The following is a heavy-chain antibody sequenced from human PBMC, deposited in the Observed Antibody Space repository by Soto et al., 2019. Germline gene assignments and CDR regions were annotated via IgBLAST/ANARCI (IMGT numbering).Heavy chain of an antibody. CDR2: ISGSGSSI. Sequence: GGALRLSCAASGFTFSNYAMTWVRQAPWKGLEWVSGISGSGSSIYYADSVKGRFTISRDNSKNTLYLQMNSLRAEDTAVYYCAKGGDSSSWKNWFDPWAREPWSPSPQ. CDR3: AKGGDSSSWKNWFDP. J-gene: IGHJ5*02. V-gene: IGHV3-23*01. CDR1: GFTFSNYA. D-gene: IGHD6-13*01.